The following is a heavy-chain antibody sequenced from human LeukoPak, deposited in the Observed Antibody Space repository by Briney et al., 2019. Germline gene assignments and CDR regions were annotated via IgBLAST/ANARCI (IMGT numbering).Heavy chain of an antibody. J-gene: IGHJ6*03. D-gene: IGHD3-10*01. Sequence: GGTLRLSCAASGFTFSSYGMSWVRQAPGKVLEWVSAISGSGGSTYYADSVKGRFTISRDNSKNTLYLQMNSLRVEDTAVYYCARAPGWDYYGSGTYYMDVWGKGTTVTISS. CDR1: GFTFSSYG. CDR2: ISGSGGST. V-gene: IGHV3-23*01. CDR3: ARAPGWDYYGSGTYYMDV.